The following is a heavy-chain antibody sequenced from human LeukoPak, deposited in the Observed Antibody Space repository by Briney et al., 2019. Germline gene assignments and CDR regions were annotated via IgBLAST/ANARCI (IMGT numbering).Heavy chain of an antibody. D-gene: IGHD4-17*01. J-gene: IGHJ4*02. CDR2: INHSGST. CDR1: GGSFSGYY. Sequence: SETLSLTCAVYGGSFSGYYWSWIRQPPGKGLEWIGEINHSGSTNYNPSLKSRVTISVDTSKNQFSLKLSSVTAADTAVYYCARGLRLRRESANYYFDYWGQGTLVTVSS. CDR3: ARGLRLRRESANYYFDY. V-gene: IGHV4-34*01.